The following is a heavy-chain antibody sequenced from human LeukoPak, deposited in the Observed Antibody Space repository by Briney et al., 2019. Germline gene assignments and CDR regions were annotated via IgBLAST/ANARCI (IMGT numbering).Heavy chain of an antibody. J-gene: IGHJ4*02. Sequence: GRSLRLSCAASGFTFSTYAMHWVRQAPGKGLEWVALISYDGSNKYYADSVKGRFTISRDNSKNTLYLQMNSLRAEDTAVYYCARDSGLPLDYWGQGTLVTVSS. CDR2: ISYDGSNK. V-gene: IGHV3-30-3*01. CDR3: ARDSGLPLDY. CDR1: GFTFSTYA.